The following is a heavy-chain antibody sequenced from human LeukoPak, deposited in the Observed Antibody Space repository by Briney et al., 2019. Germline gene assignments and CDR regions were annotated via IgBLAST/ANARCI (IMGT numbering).Heavy chain of an antibody. V-gene: IGHV3-48*01. Sequence: GGSLRLSCVVSGFTFSSYSMNWVRQAPGKGLEWVSCISSSSSTIYYADSVKGRFTISRDNAENSLYLQMNSLRVEDTAVYYCAREAGALDYWGQGTLVTVSS. J-gene: IGHJ4*02. CDR1: GFTFSSYS. D-gene: IGHD1-26*01. CDR3: AREAGALDY. CDR2: ISSSSSTI.